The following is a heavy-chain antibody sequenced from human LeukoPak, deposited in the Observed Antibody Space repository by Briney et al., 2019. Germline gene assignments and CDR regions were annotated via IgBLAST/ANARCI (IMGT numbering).Heavy chain of an antibody. D-gene: IGHD5-24*01. J-gene: IGHJ1*01. CDR3: ARGGEGYNMRGPPH. Sequence: GGSLRLSCAASGFTFNAYYMSWIRQAPGKGLEWISYISGTGNSIYYADSVKGRFTISRDNAKNSVYLQMISLRAEDTAVYYCARGGEGYNMRGPPHWGQGTLVAVSS. V-gene: IGHV3-11*04. CDR2: ISGTGNSI. CDR1: GFTFNAYY.